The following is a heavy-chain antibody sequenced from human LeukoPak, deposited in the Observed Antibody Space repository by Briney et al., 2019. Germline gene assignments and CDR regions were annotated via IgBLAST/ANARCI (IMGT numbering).Heavy chain of an antibody. CDR3: ARGLGELDY. CDR2: IYYSGST. J-gene: IGHJ4*02. CDR1: GGSISSYY. V-gene: IGHV4-59*01. D-gene: IGHD3-16*01. Sequence: SETLSLTCTVSGGSISSYYWSWIRQPPGKGLEWIGYIYYSGSTNYNPSLKSRATISVDTSKNQFSLKLSSVTAADTAVYYCARGLGELDYWGQGTLVTVSS.